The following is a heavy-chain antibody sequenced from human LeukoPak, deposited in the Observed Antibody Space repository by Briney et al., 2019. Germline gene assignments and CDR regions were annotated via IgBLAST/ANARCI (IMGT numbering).Heavy chain of an antibody. CDR3: ARYLSGGSGYAILAFDI. D-gene: IGHD5-12*01. J-gene: IGHJ6*03. CDR2: IYTSGST. Sequence: SETLSLTCTVSGGSISSYYWSWIRQPPGKGLEWIGYIYTSGSTNYNPSLKSRVTISVDTSRNQFSLKLSSVTAADTAVYYCARYLSGGSGYAILAFDIWGKGTTVTVSS. V-gene: IGHV4-4*09. CDR1: GGSISSYY.